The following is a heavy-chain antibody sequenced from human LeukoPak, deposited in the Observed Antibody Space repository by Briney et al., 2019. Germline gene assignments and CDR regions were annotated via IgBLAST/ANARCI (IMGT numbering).Heavy chain of an antibody. CDR1: GLTFGDAW. J-gene: IGHJ3*02. CDR3: ATISAQTFDI. CDR2: IKPDGSDK. V-gene: IGHV3-7*01. D-gene: IGHD5-24*01. Sequence: GGSRTLSCAASGLTFGDAWMTWVRQSPGKGLEWVANIKPDGSDKYYVDSARGRFTVSRDNAKNSAFLQMNSLRAEDTAIYYCATISAQTFDIWGQGTLVSVSS.